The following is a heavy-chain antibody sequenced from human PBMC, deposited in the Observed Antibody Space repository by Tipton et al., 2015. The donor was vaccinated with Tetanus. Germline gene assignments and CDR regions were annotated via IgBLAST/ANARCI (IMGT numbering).Heavy chain of an antibody. CDR1: GFTFDDYA. J-gene: IGHJ4*02. V-gene: IGHV3-9*01. CDR2: ISWNSGSI. D-gene: IGHD6-13*01. CDR3: AREIAAAGTKDDY. Sequence: SLRLSCAASGFTFDDYAMHWVRQAPGKGLEWVSGISWNSGSIGYADSVKGRFTISRDNAKNSLYLQMNSLRAEDTALYYCAREIAAAGTKDDYWGQGTLVTVSS.